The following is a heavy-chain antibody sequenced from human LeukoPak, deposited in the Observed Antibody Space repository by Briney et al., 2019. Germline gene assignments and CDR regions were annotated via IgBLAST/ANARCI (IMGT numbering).Heavy chain of an antibody. V-gene: IGHV4-39*07. CDR1: GGSISSSSYY. D-gene: IGHD4-17*01. CDR2: IYYSGST. CDR3: AEGERGYGAKMTY. Sequence: PSETLSLTCTVSGGSISSSSYYWGWIRQPPGKGLEWIGSIYYSGSTNYNPSLKSRVTISVDKSKNQFSLKLSSVTAADTAVYYCAEGERGYGAKMTYWGQGTLVTVSS. J-gene: IGHJ4*02.